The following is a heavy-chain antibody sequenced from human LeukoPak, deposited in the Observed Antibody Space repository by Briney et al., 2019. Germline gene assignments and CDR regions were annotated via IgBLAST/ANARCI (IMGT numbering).Heavy chain of an antibody. CDR1: GFTFTNYY. Sequence: PERFLRLSCAASGFTFTNYYMNWVLQAPGKGLKWVSYISSTRSNIYYADSVKGRFSISRDNAKTSLYLQMNNLSANDTAVYYCARWVPEREYYDFWSGYYQWFDPWGQGTLVTVSS. J-gene: IGHJ5*02. D-gene: IGHD3-3*01. CDR3: ARWVPEREYYDFWSGYYQWFDP. CDR2: ISSTRSNI. V-gene: IGHV3-11*04.